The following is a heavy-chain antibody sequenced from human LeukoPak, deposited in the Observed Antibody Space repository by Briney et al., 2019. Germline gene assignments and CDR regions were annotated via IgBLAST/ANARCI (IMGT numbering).Heavy chain of an antibody. CDR1: GFTFSNYA. V-gene: IGHV3-23*01. CDR2: IRGSGRST. D-gene: IGHD3-10*01. CDR3: AKVLYGSGSYYPTFDY. J-gene: IGHJ4*02. Sequence: PGGSLRLSCAASGFTFSNYAMTWVRQAPGKGLEWVSAIRGSGRSTYYADSVKGRFTISRDNSKNTLYLQMNSLRAEDTAVNFCAKVLYGSGSYYPTFDYWGQGTLVTVSS.